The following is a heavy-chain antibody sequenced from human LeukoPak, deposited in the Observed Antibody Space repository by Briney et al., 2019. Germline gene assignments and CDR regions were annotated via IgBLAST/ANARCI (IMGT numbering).Heavy chain of an antibody. V-gene: IGHV4-61*09. Sequence: SQTLSLTCTVSGGSISSGSYYWSWIRQPAGKGLECLGHIYTSGSTNYNPSLKSRVTISVDTPKNQYSLKLSSVTAADTAVYYCARAQYDYGSGSYYYYYYMDVWGKGTTVTVSS. CDR1: GGSISSGSYY. J-gene: IGHJ6*03. CDR3: ARAQYDYGSGSYYYYYYMDV. D-gene: IGHD3-10*01. CDR2: IYTSGST.